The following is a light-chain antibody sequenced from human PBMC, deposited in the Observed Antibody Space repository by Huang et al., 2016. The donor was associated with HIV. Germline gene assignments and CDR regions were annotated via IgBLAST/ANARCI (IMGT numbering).Light chain of an antibody. CDR3: QQRYSWPPLT. J-gene: IGKJ4*01. CDR1: QNISKY. V-gene: IGKV3-11*01. CDR2: DAS. Sequence: TVLTQSPATLSLSPGERATLSCRASQNISKYLAWYQQNPGQDPRLLIYDASNRATGIPARFSGSGSVTDFTLTITSLEPEDFAVYYCQQRYSWPPLTFGGGTKVEIK.